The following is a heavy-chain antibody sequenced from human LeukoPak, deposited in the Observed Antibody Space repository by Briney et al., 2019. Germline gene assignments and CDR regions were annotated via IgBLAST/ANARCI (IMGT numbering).Heavy chain of an antibody. Sequence: ASVKVSCKASGYTFTSYDINWVRQATGQGLEWMGWMNPNSGNTGYAQKFQGRVTMTRNTSISTAYMELSSLRSEDTAVYYCARGPSPFPILGVVIGRKWAFAPWGKGTLV. J-gene: IGHJ5*02. CDR3: ARGPSPFPILGVVIGRKWAFAP. V-gene: IGHV1-8*01. CDR1: GYTFTSYD. D-gene: IGHD3-3*01. CDR2: MNPNSGNT.